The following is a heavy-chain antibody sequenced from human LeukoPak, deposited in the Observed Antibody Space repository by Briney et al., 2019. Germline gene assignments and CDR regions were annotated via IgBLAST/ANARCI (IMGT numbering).Heavy chain of an antibody. V-gene: IGHV3-74*01. D-gene: IGHD3-16*02. J-gene: IGHJ4*02. CDR1: GFTFSSYW. CDR2: INSDGSST. Sequence: GGSLRLSCAASGFTFSSYWMHWVRQAPGKGLVWVSRINSDGSSTSYADSVKGRFTISRDNAKNTLYLQMNSLRAEDTAVYYCASEGLRLGELSHDHWGQGTLVTVSS. CDR3: ASEGLRLGELSHDH.